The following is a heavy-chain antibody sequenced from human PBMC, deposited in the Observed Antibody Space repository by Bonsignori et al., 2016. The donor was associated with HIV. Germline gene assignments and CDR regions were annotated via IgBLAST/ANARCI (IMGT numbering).Heavy chain of an antibody. J-gene: IGHJ4*02. Sequence: WIRQPPGKGLEWIGSIYHSGSTYYNPSLKSRVTISVDTSKNQFSLKLSSVTAADTAVYYCARHVGSSGKNFDYWGQGTLVTVSS. V-gene: IGHV4-38-2*01. CDR3: ARHVGSSGKNFDY. CDR2: IYHSGST. D-gene: IGHD5-12*01.